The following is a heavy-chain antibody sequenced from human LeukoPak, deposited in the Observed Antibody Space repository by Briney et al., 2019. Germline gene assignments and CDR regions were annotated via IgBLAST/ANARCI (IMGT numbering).Heavy chain of an antibody. CDR2: IYPGDSDT. D-gene: IGHD4-17*01. CDR3: ARHHDYGDYGCFDY. Sequence: GESLKISCKGSGYTFTSYWIGWVRQMPGKGLEWMGIIYPGDSDTRYSPSFQGQVTISADKSIRTAYLQWSSLKASDTAIYYCARHHDYGDYGCFDYWGQGTLVTVSS. CDR1: GYTFTSYW. J-gene: IGHJ4*02. V-gene: IGHV5-51*01.